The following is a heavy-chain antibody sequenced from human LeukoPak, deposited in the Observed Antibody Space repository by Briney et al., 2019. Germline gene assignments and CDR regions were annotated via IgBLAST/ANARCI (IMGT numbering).Heavy chain of an antibody. CDR1: GFTFSSYG. J-gene: IGHJ1*01. CDR3: ARGSSGWYKHFQH. CDR2: ISSNGGST. Sequence: GGSLRLSCAASGFTFSSYGTHWVRQAPGKGLEYVSAISSNGGSTYYANSVKGRFTIPRDNSKNTLYLQMNSLRAEDTAVYYCARGSSGWYKHFQHWGQGTLVTVSS. V-gene: IGHV3-64*01. D-gene: IGHD6-19*01.